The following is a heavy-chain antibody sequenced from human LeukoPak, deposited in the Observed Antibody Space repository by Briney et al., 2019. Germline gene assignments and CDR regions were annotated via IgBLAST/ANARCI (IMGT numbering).Heavy chain of an antibody. CDR2: ISSSSSYI. CDR3: ARESTIFGVALYYMDV. CDR1: GFTFSSYS. Sequence: GGSLRLSCAASGFTFSSYSMNWVRQAPGKGLEWVSSISSSSSYIYYADSVKGRFTISRDNAKNTLYLQMNSLRAEDTAVYYCARESTIFGVALYYMDVWGKGTTVTVSS. D-gene: IGHD3-3*01. V-gene: IGHV3-21*01. J-gene: IGHJ6*03.